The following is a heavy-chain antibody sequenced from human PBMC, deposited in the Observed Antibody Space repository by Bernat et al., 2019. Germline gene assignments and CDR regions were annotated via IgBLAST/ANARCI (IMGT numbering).Heavy chain of an antibody. CDR3: ARHLTFLHSPGDYFDY. D-gene: IGHD2-21*01. CDR1: GFTFRSYW. J-gene: IGHJ4*02. Sequence: EVQLVESGGGVVQPGGSLRLSCAASGFTFRSYWMHWVRQAPGKGLVWVSRINEDGSITNYADSVKGRFTISRDNAKNTLYLQMNSLRAEDTAVYYCARHLTFLHSPGDYFDYWGQGALVTVSS. V-gene: IGHV3-74*01. CDR2: INEDGSIT.